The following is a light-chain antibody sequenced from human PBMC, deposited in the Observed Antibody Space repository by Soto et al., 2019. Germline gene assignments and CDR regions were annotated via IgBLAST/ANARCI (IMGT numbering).Light chain of an antibody. CDR1: QDINKN. CDR2: AAS. CDR3: QQANSFPIT. V-gene: IGKV1-12*01. Sequence: DIQMTQSPSSLSASVGDRVTITCQASQDINKNLIWYQQKPGKAPMLLIYAASNLQSGVPSRFSGSGSGTDFTLTINSLQPEDFATYYCQQANSFPITFGQGTRLEIK. J-gene: IGKJ5*01.